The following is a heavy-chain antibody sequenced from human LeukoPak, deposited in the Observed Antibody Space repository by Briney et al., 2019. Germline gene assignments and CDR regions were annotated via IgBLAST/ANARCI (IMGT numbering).Heavy chain of an antibody. CDR3: ARLNVDTAMAHDY. V-gene: IGHV4-59*01. CDR1: GGSISSYY. Sequence: SETLSLTCTVSGGSISSYYWNWIRQPPGKGLEWIGYIYYSGSNNHNPSLKSRVTISVDTSKNQFSLKLSSVTAADTAVYYCARLNVDTAMAHDYWGQGTLVTVSS. CDR2: IYYSGSN. J-gene: IGHJ4*02. D-gene: IGHD5-18*01.